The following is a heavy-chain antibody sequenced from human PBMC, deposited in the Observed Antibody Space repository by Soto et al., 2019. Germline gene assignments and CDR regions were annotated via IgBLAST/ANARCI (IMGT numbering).Heavy chain of an antibody. Sequence: QVQLQQWGAGLLKPSETLSLTCAVYGGSFSGYYWSWIRQPPGKGLEWIGEINHSGSTNYNPSLKSRVTISVDTCKNPISLKLSSVTAADTVVYYCARGLGYSGQDSETNWFDPWGQGTLVTVSS. CDR3: ARGLGYSGQDSETNWFDP. D-gene: IGHD5-12*01. J-gene: IGHJ5*02. CDR1: GGSFSGYY. V-gene: IGHV4-34*01. CDR2: INHSGST.